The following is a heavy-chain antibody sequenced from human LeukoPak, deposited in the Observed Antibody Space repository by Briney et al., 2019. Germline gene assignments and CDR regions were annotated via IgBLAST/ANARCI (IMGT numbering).Heavy chain of an antibody. J-gene: IGHJ4*02. V-gene: IGHV3-23*01. CDR1: GITLSNYG. Sequence: GGSLRLSCAVSGITLSNYGMSWVRQAPGKGLEWVAGISDRGSRTNYADSVKGRFTISTDHPKNTLHLQMNSLRAEDTAVYFCAKRGVVIRVILVGFHKEAYYFDSWGQGALVTVSS. CDR3: AKRGVVIRVILVGFHKEAYYFDS. CDR2: ISDRGSRT. D-gene: IGHD3-22*01.